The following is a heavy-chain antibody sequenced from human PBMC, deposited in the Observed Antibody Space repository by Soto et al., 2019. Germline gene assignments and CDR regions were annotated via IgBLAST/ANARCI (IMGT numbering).Heavy chain of an antibody. CDR3: AKAGGDIVVVPAGMWYYYSGTAV. D-gene: IGHD2-2*01. CDR2: ISGSGGRT. V-gene: IGHV3-23*01. Sequence: GLSLGVPSAVAVATCGGDRIRWFRQSQVPGLALVSVISGSGGRTYYADSVKGRFNISRDNSKNKLYLQMNSLRAEDTAVYYCAKAGGDIVVVPAGMWYYYSGTAVWGHGSTVTVSS. J-gene: IGHJ6*01. CDR1: VATCGGDR.